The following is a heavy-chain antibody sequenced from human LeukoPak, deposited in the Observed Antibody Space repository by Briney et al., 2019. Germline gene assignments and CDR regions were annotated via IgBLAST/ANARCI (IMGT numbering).Heavy chain of an antibody. CDR2: IYYSGST. Sequence: PSETLSLTCTVSGGSISSYYWSWIRQPPGKGLEWIGYIYYSGSTNYNPSLKSRVTISVDTSKNQFSLKLSSVTAADTAVYYRARELYSSGAFDIWDQGTMVTVSS. J-gene: IGHJ3*02. V-gene: IGHV4-59*01. D-gene: IGHD6-19*01. CDR3: ARELYSSGAFDI. CDR1: GGSISSYY.